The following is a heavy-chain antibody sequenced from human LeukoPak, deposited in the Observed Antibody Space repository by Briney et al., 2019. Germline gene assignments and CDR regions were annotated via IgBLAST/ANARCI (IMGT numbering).Heavy chain of an antibody. V-gene: IGHV4-59*01. J-gene: IGHJ5*02. CDR3: ARVSYDILTGYPNLFDP. CDR2: IYYSGST. D-gene: IGHD3-9*01. Sequence: SETLSLTCTVSGGSISSYYWSWIRQPPGKGLEWIGYIYYSGSTNYNPSLTSRGTISVDTSKNQFSLKLSSVTAADTAVYYCARVSYDILTGYPNLFDPWGQGSLVTVSS. CDR1: GGSISSYY.